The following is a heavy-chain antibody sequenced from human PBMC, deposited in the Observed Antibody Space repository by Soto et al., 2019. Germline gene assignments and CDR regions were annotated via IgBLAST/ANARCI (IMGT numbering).Heavy chain of an antibody. CDR3: AIRTGQLAIISEFDGDWFFEV. Sequence: QEQLVQSGAEVKKPGASLKVSCKASGYPFTDYYIHWVRQAPGQGLEWVGWIKPDSGGTNLARWFQGRVTMPSDTSINAAYMELSSLRSDDTAVYYCAIRTGQLAIISEFDGDWFFEVWGRGTLVTVSS. CDR2: IKPDSGGT. D-gene: IGHD2-2*01. V-gene: IGHV1-2*02. CDR1: GYPFTDYY. J-gene: IGHJ2*01.